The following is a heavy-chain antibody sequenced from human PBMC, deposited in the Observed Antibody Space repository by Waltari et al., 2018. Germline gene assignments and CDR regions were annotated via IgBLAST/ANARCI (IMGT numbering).Heavy chain of an antibody. Sequence: QLQLQESGPGLVKPSETLSLTCTVSGGSIRSSSYYWGWIRQPPGKGLEWIGSIYYSGSTYYNPSLKSRVTISVDTSKNQFSLKLSSVTAADTAVYYCARNYYDSSGYYGDEDAFDIWGQGTMVTVSS. V-gene: IGHV4-39*07. CDR3: ARNYYDSSGYYGDEDAFDI. J-gene: IGHJ3*02. CDR1: GGSIRSSSYY. CDR2: IYYSGST. D-gene: IGHD3-22*01.